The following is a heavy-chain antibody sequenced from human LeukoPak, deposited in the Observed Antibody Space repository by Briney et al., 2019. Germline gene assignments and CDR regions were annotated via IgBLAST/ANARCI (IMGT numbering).Heavy chain of an antibody. Sequence: PSETLSLTCAVYGGSFSGYYWSWIRQPPGKGLEWIGEINHSGSTNYNPSLKSRVTISVDTSKNQFSLKVGSVTAGGTAVYFFARGGVLRFFDWFGYWGQGTLVTVSS. D-gene: IGHD3-9*01. CDR2: INHSGST. CDR1: GGSFSGYY. J-gene: IGHJ4*02. CDR3: ARGGVLRFFDWFGY. V-gene: IGHV4-34*01.